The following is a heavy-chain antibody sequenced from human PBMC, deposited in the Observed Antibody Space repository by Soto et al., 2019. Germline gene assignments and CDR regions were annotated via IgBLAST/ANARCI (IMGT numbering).Heavy chain of an antibody. D-gene: IGHD3-3*01. Sequence: SVKTACKAPVYTLTSYYMHLVRQAPGQGLEWIGWLNPNSGGTNSAQKFQGRVTMTSDTSISTAYMDLSRLRSDDTAVYYCARLDFWSGYYTRWFEPWGQGTMVTVSS. J-gene: IGHJ5*02. CDR1: VYTLTSYY. CDR2: LNPNSGGT. V-gene: IGHV1-2*02. CDR3: ARLDFWSGYYTRWFEP.